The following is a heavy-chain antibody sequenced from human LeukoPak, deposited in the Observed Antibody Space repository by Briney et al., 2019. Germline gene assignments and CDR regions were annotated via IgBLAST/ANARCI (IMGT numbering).Heavy chain of an antibody. CDR3: ARNLTSKTMSRDSFDI. J-gene: IGHJ3*02. D-gene: IGHD3-10*02. Sequence: PSETLSLTCTVSGGSFSGHYWSWIRQPPGKGLEWIGEISHTGTTHSNPSLKSRVTISVDTPKNQFSLRLTSVTAADTAVYYCARNLTSKTMSRDSFDIWGQGTFVTVSS. V-gene: IGHV4-34*01. CDR2: ISHTGTT. CDR1: GGSFSGHY.